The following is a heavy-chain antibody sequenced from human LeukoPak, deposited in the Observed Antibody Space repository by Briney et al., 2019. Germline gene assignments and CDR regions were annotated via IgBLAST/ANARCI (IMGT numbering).Heavy chain of an antibody. CDR1: GGSFSGYY. CDR3: ARSGPRSWFDP. CDR2: INHSGST. D-gene: IGHD3-10*01. J-gene: IGHJ5*02. V-gene: IGHV4-34*01. Sequence: PSETLSLTCAVYGGSFSGYYWSWIRQPPGKGLEWIGEINHSGSTNYNPSLKSRVTISVDTSKNQFSLKLSSVTAADTAVYYCARSGPRSWFDPWGQGTLVTVSS.